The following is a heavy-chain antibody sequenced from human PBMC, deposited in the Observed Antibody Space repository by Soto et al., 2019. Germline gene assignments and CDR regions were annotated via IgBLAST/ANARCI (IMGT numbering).Heavy chain of an antibody. D-gene: IGHD5-12*01. J-gene: IGHJ4*02. CDR1: GFTFSSYG. Sequence: GESLKISCAASGFTFSSYGMHWVRQAPGKGLEWVAVISYDGSNKYYADSVKGRFTISRDNSKNTRYLQMNSLRAEDTDVYYCAKDLNQYSGYDGYYFDYWGQGTLVTVSS. V-gene: IGHV3-30*18. CDR3: AKDLNQYSGYDGYYFDY. CDR2: ISYDGSNK.